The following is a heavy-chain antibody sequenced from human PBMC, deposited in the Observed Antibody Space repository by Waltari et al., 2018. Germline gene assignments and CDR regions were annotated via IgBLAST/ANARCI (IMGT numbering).Heavy chain of an antibody. CDR2: SYHRGST. D-gene: IGHD6-6*01. Sequence: QVQLQESGPGLVKPSETLSLTCDVSGYSISSGYYWGWIRPPPGKGLEWIGGSYHRGSTYQNPPLKSRLTISLDTSKNQFSLKRSSVTAADTAVFYCARHPEQLVGYWYFDLWGRGTLVTVSS. V-gene: IGHV4-38-2*01. CDR3: ARHPEQLVGYWYFDL. CDR1: GYSISSGYY. J-gene: IGHJ2*01.